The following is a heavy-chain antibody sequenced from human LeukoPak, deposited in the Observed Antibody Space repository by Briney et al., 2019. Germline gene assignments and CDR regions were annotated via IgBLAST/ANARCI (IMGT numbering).Heavy chain of an antibody. Sequence: PGGSLRLSCAASGFTFSSYWMSWVRQAPGKGLEWVANIKQDGSEKYYVDSVKGRFTISRDNAKNSLYLQMNSLRAEDTAVYYCARATHSVFWSGYSPYYFDSWGQGTLVTVSS. CDR3: ARATHSVFWSGYSPYYFDS. CDR2: IKQDGSEK. CDR1: GFTFSSYW. V-gene: IGHV3-7*01. D-gene: IGHD3-3*01. J-gene: IGHJ4*02.